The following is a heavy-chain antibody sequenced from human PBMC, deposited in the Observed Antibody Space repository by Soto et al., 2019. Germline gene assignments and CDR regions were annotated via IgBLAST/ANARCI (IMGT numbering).Heavy chain of an antibody. J-gene: IGHJ5*02. CDR2: ISAYNGNT. Sequence: ASVKVSCEASCYTFTSYGISWVRQAPGQGLEWMGWISAYNGNTNYAQKLQGRVTMTTDTSTSTAYMELRSLRSDDTAVYYCARDRRCSSTSCYTFGNWFDPWGQGTLVTVSS. D-gene: IGHD2-2*02. CDR1: CYTFTSYG. V-gene: IGHV1-18*04. CDR3: ARDRRCSSTSCYTFGNWFDP.